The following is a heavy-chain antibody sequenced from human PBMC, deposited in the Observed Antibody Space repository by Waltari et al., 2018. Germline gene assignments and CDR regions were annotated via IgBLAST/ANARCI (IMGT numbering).Heavy chain of an antibody. CDR3: ARGRTYYYDSSGYYFDY. Sequence: EVQLVESGGGLIQPGGSLRLSCAASGFTVSSNYMSWVRQAQGKGLEWVSVIYSGGSTYYADSVKGRFTISRDNSKNTLYLQMNSLRAEDTAVYYCARGRTYYYDSSGYYFDYWGQGTLVTVSS. CDR2: IYSGGST. J-gene: IGHJ4*02. V-gene: IGHV3-53*01. D-gene: IGHD3-22*01. CDR1: GFTVSSNY.